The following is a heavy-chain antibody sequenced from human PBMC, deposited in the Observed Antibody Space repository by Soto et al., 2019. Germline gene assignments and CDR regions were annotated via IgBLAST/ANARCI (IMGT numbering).Heavy chain of an antibody. CDR2: IVVGSGNT. CDR1: GFTFTSSA. CDR3: ARDLLAAAGTKGY. V-gene: IGHV1-58*01. J-gene: IGHJ4*02. D-gene: IGHD6-13*01. Sequence: SVRVSCKASGFTFTSSAVQWVRQARGERLEWIGWIVVGSGNTNYAQKLQERVTITTDISTSTAYMELRSLRSDDTAVYYCARDLLAAAGTKGYWGQGTLLTVSS.